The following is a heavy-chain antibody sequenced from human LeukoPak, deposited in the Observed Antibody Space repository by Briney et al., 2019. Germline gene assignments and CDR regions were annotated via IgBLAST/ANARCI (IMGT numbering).Heavy chain of an antibody. CDR1: GGSISSYY. V-gene: IGHV4-59*01. D-gene: IGHD5-24*01. CDR3: AGGGDGYQTRFDY. J-gene: IGHJ4*02. Sequence: SETLSLTCTVSGGSISSYYWNWIRQPPGKGLEWIGYIYYSGSSWSTNYNPSLRSRVTTSADTSKNQFSLKMTSVTAADTAVYYCAGGGDGYQTRFDYWGQGTLLTVSS. CDR2: IYYSGSSWST.